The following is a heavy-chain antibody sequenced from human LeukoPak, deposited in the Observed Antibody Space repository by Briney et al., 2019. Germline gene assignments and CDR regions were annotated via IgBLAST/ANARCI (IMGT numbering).Heavy chain of an antibody. J-gene: IGHJ4*02. CDR3: ARHPVVPAAIDY. D-gene: IGHD2-2*01. V-gene: IGHV4-59*08. CDR2: IYYSGCT. Sequence: PSETLSLTCTVSGGSISSYYWSWIRQPPGKGLEWIGYIYYSGCTNYNPSLKSRVTISVDTSKNQFSLKLSSVTAADTAVYYCARHPVVPAAIDYWGQGTLVTVSS. CDR1: GGSISSYY.